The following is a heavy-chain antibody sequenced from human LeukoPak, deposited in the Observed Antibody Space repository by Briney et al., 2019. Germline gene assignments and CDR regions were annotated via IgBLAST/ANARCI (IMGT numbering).Heavy chain of an antibody. D-gene: IGHD3-10*01. CDR2: ISAYNGNT. V-gene: IGHV1-18*01. Sequence: ASVKVSCKASGDIFTSYGISWVRQAPGQGLEWMGWISAYNGNTNYAQKLQGRVTMTTDTSTSTAYMELRSLRSDDTAVYYCAREWVGYYGSGRHVYYYMDVWGKGTTVTVSS. J-gene: IGHJ6*03. CDR3: AREWVGYYGSGRHVYYYMDV. CDR1: GDIFTSYG.